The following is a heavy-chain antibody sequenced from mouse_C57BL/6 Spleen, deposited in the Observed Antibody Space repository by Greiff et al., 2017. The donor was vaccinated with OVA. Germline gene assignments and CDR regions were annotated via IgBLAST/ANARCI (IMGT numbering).Heavy chain of an antibody. V-gene: IGHV1-76*01. CDR3: ARRTGTSDYAMDY. CDR2: IYPGSGNT. D-gene: IGHD4-1*01. J-gene: IGHJ4*01. CDR1: GYTFTDYY. Sequence: QVQLQQSGAELVRPGASVKLSCKASGYTFTDYYINWVKQRPGQGLEWIARIYPGSGNTYYNEKFKGKATLTAEKSSSTAYMQLSSLTSEDSAVYFCARRTGTSDYAMDYGGQGTSVTVSS.